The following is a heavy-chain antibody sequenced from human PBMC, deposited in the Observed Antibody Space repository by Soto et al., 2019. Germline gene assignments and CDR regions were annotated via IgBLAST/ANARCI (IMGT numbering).Heavy chain of an antibody. V-gene: IGHV3-30-3*01. CDR2: ISYDGSNK. Sequence: GGSLRLSCVASGFTFSSYAMHWVRQAPGKGLEWVAVISYDGSNKYYADSVKGRFTISRDNSKNTLYLQMNSLRTEDTAVYYCAKEVTYYDFWSGQVLYYYYGMDVWGQGTTVTVSS. CDR3: AKEVTYYDFWSGQVLYYYYGMDV. J-gene: IGHJ6*02. D-gene: IGHD3-3*01. CDR1: GFTFSSYA.